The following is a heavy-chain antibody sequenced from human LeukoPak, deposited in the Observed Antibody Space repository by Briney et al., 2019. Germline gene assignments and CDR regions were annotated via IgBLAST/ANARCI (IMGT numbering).Heavy chain of an antibody. CDR3: AKPPEYCSSTSCYFY. Sequence: GGSLRLSCAASGFTFSSYGMHWVRQAPGKGLEWVAVISYDGSNKYYADSVKGRFTISRDNSKNTLYLQMNSLRAEDTAVYYCAKPPEYCSSTSCYFYWGQGTLVTISS. V-gene: IGHV3-30*18. J-gene: IGHJ4*02. CDR1: GFTFSSYG. D-gene: IGHD2-2*01. CDR2: ISYDGSNK.